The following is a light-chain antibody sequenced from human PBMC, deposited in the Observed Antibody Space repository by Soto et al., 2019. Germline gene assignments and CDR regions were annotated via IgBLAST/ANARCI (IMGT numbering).Light chain of an antibody. Sequence: QSALTQPRSVSGSPGQSVTISCTGTSSDVGGYNYVSWYRQHPGKDPKLMIYDVSKRPSEVPDRFSGSKSGNTASLTIFGLQAEDEADYYCCSYAGSYTWVFVTGTKLTLL. V-gene: IGLV2-11*01. CDR2: DVS. CDR3: CSYAGSYTWV. J-gene: IGLJ1*01. CDR1: SSDVGGYNY.